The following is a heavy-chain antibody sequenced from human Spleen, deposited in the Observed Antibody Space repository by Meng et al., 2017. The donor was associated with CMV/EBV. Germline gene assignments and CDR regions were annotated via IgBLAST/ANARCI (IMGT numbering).Heavy chain of an antibody. Sequence: GESLKISCAASRFTVSSNYMSWVRRAPGKGLEWVSIIYSGGSSTHYADSVKGRFTISRDDSKRTLHMEMKSLRAEDTAVYYCAKLDYGSGRYNYWGQGTQVTVSS. J-gene: IGHJ4*02. V-gene: IGHV3-23*03. CDR3: AKLDYGSGRYNY. CDR1: RFTVSSNY. CDR2: IYSGGSST. D-gene: IGHD3-10*01.